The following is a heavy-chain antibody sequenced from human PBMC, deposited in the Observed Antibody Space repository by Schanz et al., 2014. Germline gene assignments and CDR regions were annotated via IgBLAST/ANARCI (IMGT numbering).Heavy chain of an antibody. V-gene: IGHV1-18*01. Sequence: QVQLVQSGAEVKKPGASVKVSCKASGYTLTGFVVSWVRQAPGQGREWMGWISAYSGNSKYAQKLQGRVTMTTDTSTNTAYMERRSLPSDDTAVYYCARFNSGSHSPPYYYYGMDVWGQGTTVTVSS. CDR1: GYTLTGFV. CDR3: ARFNSGSHSPPYYYYGMDV. CDR2: ISAYSGNS. D-gene: IGHD1-26*01. J-gene: IGHJ6*02.